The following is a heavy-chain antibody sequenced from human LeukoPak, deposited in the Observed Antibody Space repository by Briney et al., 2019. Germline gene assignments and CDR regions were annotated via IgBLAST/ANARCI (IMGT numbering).Heavy chain of an antibody. CDR1: GFTFSNAW. CDR3: TRAVVVTAYDAFDI. J-gene: IGHJ3*02. V-gene: IGHV3-49*04. CDR2: IRSKAYGGTT. D-gene: IGHD2-21*02. Sequence: PGGSLRLSCKGSGFTFSNAWMTWVHQAPGKGLEWVGFIRSKAYGGTTEYAASVKGRFTISRDDSKSIAYLQMNSLKTEDTAVYYCTRAVVVTAYDAFDIWGQGTMVTVSS.